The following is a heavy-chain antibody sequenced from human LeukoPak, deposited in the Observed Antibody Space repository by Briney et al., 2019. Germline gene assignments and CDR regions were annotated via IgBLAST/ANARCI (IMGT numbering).Heavy chain of an antibody. CDR3: AKGNYDSSGYYFSRGNWFDP. CDR2: ISGSGGST. J-gene: IGHJ5*02. D-gene: IGHD3-22*01. CDR1: GFSFSTYV. Sequence: GGSLRLSCAGSGFSFSTYVLSWVRQAPGKGLEWVSAISGSGGSTYYADSVKGRFTISRDNSKNTLYLQMNSLRAEDTAVYYCAKGNYDSSGYYFSRGNWFDPWGQGTLVTVSS. V-gene: IGHV3-23*01.